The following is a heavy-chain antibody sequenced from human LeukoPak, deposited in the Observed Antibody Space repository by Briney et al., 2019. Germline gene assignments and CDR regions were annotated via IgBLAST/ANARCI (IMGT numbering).Heavy chain of an antibody. V-gene: IGHV4-34*01. CDR1: GGSFSNYY. CDR3: ARRWNYGRNYYIDV. CDR2: INDSGRI. J-gene: IGHJ6*03. D-gene: IGHD1-7*01. Sequence: ETLSLTCAVYGGSFSNYYWSWIRQPPGKGLEWIGEINDSGRINYNPSLMSRVTVSVDTSKNQFSLRLTSVTATDTAVYYCARRWNYGRNYYIDVWGNGATVSVS.